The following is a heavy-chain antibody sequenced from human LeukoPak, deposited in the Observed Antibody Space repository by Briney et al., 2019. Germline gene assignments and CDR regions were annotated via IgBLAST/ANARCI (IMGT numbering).Heavy chain of an antibody. CDR3: AKGWGALTVAGTTDY. J-gene: IGHJ4*02. CDR2: NPKNGGT. Sequence: NPKNGGTNYAQNFQGRVTMTRDTSIGTAYMEMSRLRSDDTAVYYCAKGWGALTVAGTTDYWGQGTLVTVSS. D-gene: IGHD6-19*01. V-gene: IGHV1-2*02.